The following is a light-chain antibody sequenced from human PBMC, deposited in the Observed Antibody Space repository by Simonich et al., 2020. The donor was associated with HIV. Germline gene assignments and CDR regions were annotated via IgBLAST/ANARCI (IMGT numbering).Light chain of an antibody. V-gene: IGKV4-1*01. CDR2: WAS. CDR1: QSVLYSSNNKNY. CDR3: QQYYSTPPM. Sequence: DIVMTQSPDSLAVSLGERATINCKSSQSVLYSSNNKNYLAWYQQKPGQPPKLLIYWASTREYGVPDRFSASGSGTDFTLTISSLQAEDVAVYSCQQYYSTPPMFGQGTKVEIK. J-gene: IGKJ1*01.